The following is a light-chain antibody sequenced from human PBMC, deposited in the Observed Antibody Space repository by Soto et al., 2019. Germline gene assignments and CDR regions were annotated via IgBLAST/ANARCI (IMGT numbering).Light chain of an antibody. V-gene: IGKV1-5*01. J-gene: IGKJ1*01. Sequence: DIQMTQSPSTLSASVGDTVTITCRASQTISGWLAWYQQRPGKAPNLLIFDASTLESGVPSRFSGSGSGTTFTLTISVLQSDDFATNYCLQYNGYYRTFGQGTKVEIK. CDR2: DAS. CDR1: QTISGW. CDR3: LQYNGYYRT.